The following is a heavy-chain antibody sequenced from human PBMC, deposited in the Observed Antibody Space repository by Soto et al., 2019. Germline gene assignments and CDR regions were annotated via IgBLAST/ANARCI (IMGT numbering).Heavy chain of an antibody. CDR3: ARVPHPYCSSSSCYAQVTTGVFDI. V-gene: IGHV1-8*01. D-gene: IGHD2-2*01. J-gene: IGHJ3*02. CDR1: GYTFTSYD. Sequence: ASVKVSCKASGYTFTSYDINWVRQATGQGLEWMGWMNPNSGNTGYAQKFQGRVTMTRNTSISTAYMELSSLRSEDTAVYYCARVPHPYCSSSSCYAQVTTGVFDIWGQGTMVTVSS. CDR2: MNPNSGNT.